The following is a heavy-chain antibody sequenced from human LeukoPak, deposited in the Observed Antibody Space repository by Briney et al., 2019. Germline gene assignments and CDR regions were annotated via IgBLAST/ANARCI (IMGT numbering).Heavy chain of an antibody. J-gene: IGHJ6*03. Sequence: GGSLRLSCAASGFTFSDYYMSWIRQAPGKGLEWVSYISCSGSTIYYADSVKGRFTISRDNAKNSLYLQMNSLRADDTAVYYCARFAAGGSYYYYMDVWGKGTTVTVSS. CDR2: ISCSGSTI. CDR3: ARFAAGGSYYYYMDV. CDR1: GFTFSDYY. V-gene: IGHV3-11*04. D-gene: IGHD6-25*01.